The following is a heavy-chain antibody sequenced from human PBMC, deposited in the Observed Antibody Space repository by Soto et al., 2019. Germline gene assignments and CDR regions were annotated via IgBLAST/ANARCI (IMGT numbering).Heavy chain of an antibody. CDR2: ISGGGGST. V-gene: IGHV3-23*01. Sequence: EVQLLESGGGLVQPGGSLRLSCAASGFTFSSYALSWVRQAPGKGLEWVSLISGGGGSTYYADSVKGRFTISRDNSKNTLYLQMNSLRADDTAVYHCAKGYSSSWFGGDYWGQGTLVTVSS. CDR1: GFTFSSYA. J-gene: IGHJ4*02. D-gene: IGHD6-13*01. CDR3: AKGYSSSWFGGDY.